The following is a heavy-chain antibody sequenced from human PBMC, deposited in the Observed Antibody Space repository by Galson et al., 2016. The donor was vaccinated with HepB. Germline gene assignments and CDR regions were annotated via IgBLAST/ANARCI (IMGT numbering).Heavy chain of an antibody. D-gene: IGHD1-14*01. Sequence: SLRLSCAASGFTLSDYYMTWIRQAPGKGLEWVSYISFSSNFRNYADSVKGRFTISRDDAKGSVYLHLNTLRVEDTGVYYCATCRPAQSHQRPDTSPDFWGQGTLVTVSA. CDR3: ATCRPAQSHQRPDTSPDF. J-gene: IGHJ4*02. CDR1: GFTLSDYY. CDR2: ISFSSNFR. V-gene: IGHV3-11*06.